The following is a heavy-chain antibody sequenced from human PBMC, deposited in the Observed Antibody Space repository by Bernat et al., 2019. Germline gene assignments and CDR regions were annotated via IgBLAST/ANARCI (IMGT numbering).Heavy chain of an antibody. CDR2: VKSKTDGGTL. J-gene: IGHJ4*02. V-gene: IGHV3-15*01. CDR1: GFTFSNVW. Sequence: EVHLVESGGGLVKPGGSLRLSCAASGFTFSNVWMSWVRQAPGKGLEWVGRVKSKTDGGTLDYAEPVKDRFRISRDDSKNTVYLQMNSLKSEDTAVYYCTTLGGTWGQGTLVTVSS. D-gene: IGHD3-16*01. CDR3: TTLGGT.